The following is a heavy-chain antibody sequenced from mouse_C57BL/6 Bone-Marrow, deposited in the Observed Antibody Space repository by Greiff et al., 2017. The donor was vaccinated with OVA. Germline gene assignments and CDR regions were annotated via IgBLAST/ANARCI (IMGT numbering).Heavy chain of an antibody. CDR1: GFTFSSYT. CDR2: ISGGGGNT. Sequence: EVQVVESGGGLVKPGGSLKLSCAASGFTFSSYTMSWVRQTPEKRLEWVATISGGGGNTYYPDSVKGRFTISRDNAKNTLYLQMSSLRSEDTALYYCARLSLLNAMDYWGQGTSVTVSS. CDR3: ARLSLLNAMDY. V-gene: IGHV5-9*01. J-gene: IGHJ4*01.